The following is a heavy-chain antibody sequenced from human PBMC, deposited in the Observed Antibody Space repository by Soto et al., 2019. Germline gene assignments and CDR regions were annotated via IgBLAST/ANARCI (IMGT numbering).Heavy chain of an antibody. CDR2: IIPIPGIA. CDR1: GGTFSSYT. V-gene: IGHV1-69*08. Sequence: QVQLVQSGAEVKKPGSSVKVSCKASGGTFSSYTISWVRQAPGQRLEWMGRIIPIPGIANYAQKFQGRVSITADKSTSSAYMELSSLSSEDTAVYYCARDSGYCSGGSCQIEAPIDHWGQGTLVTVSS. D-gene: IGHD2-15*01. CDR3: ARDSGYCSGGSCQIEAPIDH. J-gene: IGHJ4*02.